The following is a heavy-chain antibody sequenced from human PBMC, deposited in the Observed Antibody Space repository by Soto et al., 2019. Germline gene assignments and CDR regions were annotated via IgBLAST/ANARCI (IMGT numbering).Heavy chain of an antibody. CDR1: GFTFSDHY. CDR2: IRHKADSYTT. CDR3: ARLWERWFDS. Sequence: EVQLVESGGGLVQPGGSLRLSCAASGFTFSDHYMEWVRQAPGKGLEWVGRIRHKADSYTTEYAASVKGRFTITRDDSKNTLYLKMINLKTDDTAVDYCARLWERWFDSWGQGTLVTVSS. J-gene: IGHJ5*01. D-gene: IGHD1-26*01. V-gene: IGHV3-72*01.